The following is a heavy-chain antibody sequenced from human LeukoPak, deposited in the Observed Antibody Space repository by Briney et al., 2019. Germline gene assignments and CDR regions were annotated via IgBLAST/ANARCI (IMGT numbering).Heavy chain of an antibody. CDR2: IYYSGST. CDR3: ARHGRLPYYGPALYYYYMDV. CDR1: GGSISSSSYY. Sequence: PSETLSLTCTVSGGSISSSSYYWGWIRQPPGKGLEWIGSIYYSGSTYYNPSLKSRVTISVDTSKNQFSLKLSSVTAADTAVYYCARHGRLPYYGPALYYYYMDVWGKGTTVTISS. J-gene: IGHJ6*03. V-gene: IGHV4-39*07. D-gene: IGHD3-10*01.